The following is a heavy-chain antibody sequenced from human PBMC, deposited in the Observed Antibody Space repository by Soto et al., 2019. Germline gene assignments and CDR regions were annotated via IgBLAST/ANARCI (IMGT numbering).Heavy chain of an antibody. V-gene: IGHV3-73*01. CDR3: TRREVAVAGRDFDY. CDR2: IRSKANSYAT. D-gene: IGHD6-19*01. J-gene: IGHJ4*02. CDR1: GFTFSGSA. Sequence: EVQLVESGGGLVQPGGSLKLSCAASGFTFSGSAMHWVRQASGKGLEWVGRIRSKANSYATAYAASVKGRFTISRDDSKNTAYLQMNSLKTEDTAVYYCTRREVAVAGRDFDYWGQGTLVTVSS.